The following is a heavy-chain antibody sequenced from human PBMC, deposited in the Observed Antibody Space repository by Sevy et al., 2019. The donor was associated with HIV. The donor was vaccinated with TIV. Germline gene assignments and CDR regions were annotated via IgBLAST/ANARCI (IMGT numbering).Heavy chain of an antibody. V-gene: IGHV3-30*18. CDR2: ISYDGSNK. J-gene: IGHJ4*02. D-gene: IGHD3-22*01. CDR1: GFTFSSYG. Sequence: GGSLRLSCAASGFTFSSYGMHWVRQAPGKGLEWVAVISYDGSNKYYADSVKGRFTISRETSKNTLYLQMNSLRAEDRAMYYCAKVQLPPYYYDSSGYVSDYFDYWGQGTLVTVSS. CDR3: AKVQLPPYYYDSSGYVSDYFDY.